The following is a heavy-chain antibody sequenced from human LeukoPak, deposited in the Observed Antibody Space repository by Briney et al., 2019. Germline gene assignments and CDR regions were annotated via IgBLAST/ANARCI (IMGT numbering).Heavy chain of an antibody. J-gene: IGHJ4*02. Sequence: ASVKVSFKASGYTFTGYYMHWVRQAPGQGLEWMGWINPNSGGTNYAQKFQGRVTMTRDTSISTAYMELSRLRSDDTAVYYCARAYYDSSGSVDYWGQGTLVTVSS. CDR3: ARAYYDSSGSVDY. CDR2: INPNSGGT. D-gene: IGHD3-22*01. V-gene: IGHV1-2*02. CDR1: GYTFTGYY.